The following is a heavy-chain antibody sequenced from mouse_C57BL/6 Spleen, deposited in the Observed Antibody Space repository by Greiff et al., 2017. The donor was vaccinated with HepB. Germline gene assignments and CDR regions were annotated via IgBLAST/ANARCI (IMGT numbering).Heavy chain of an antibody. J-gene: IGHJ4*01. CDR2: IDPSDSYT. Sequence: VQLKQPGAELVMPGASVKLSCKASGYTFTSYWMHWVKQRPGQGLEWIGEIDPSDSYTNYNQKFKGKSTLTVDKSSSTAYMQLSSLTSEDSAVYYCARMGLRYAMDYWGQGTSVTVSS. CDR1: GYTFTSYW. D-gene: IGHD2-4*01. V-gene: IGHV1-69*01. CDR3: ARMGLRYAMDY.